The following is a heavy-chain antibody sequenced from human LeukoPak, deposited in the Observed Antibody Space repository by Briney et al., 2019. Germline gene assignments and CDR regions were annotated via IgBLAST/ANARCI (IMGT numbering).Heavy chain of an antibody. J-gene: IGHJ4*02. CDR1: GFTFSSYA. CDR3: ATSSGGYCSSTSCYAHY. V-gene: IGHV3-23*01. CDR2: ISGSGGST. Sequence: GGSLRLSCAASGFTFSSYAMSWVRQAPGKGLEWVSSISGSGGSTYYADSVKGRFTISRDNSKNTLYLQMNGLRADDTAVYYCATSSGGYCSSTSCYAHYRGQGTLVTVSS. D-gene: IGHD2-2*01.